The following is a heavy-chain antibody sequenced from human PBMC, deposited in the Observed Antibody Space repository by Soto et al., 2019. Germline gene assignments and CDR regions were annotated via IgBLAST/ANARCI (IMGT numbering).Heavy chain of an antibody. J-gene: IGHJ4*02. Sequence: EASVKVSCKASGYTVTSYDINWLRQATGQGLEWMGWMNPNSGNTGYAQKFQGRVTMTRNTSISTAYMELSSLRSEDTAVYYCARMVGPVTRIDYWGQGTLVTVSS. CDR1: GYTVTSYD. D-gene: IGHD4-17*01. CDR2: MNPNSGNT. V-gene: IGHV1-8*01. CDR3: ARMVGPVTRIDY.